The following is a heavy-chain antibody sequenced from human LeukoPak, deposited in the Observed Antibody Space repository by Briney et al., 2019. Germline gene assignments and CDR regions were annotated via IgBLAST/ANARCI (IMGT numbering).Heavy chain of an antibody. J-gene: IGHJ6*03. D-gene: IGHD3-10*01. CDR2: MNPNSGNT. Sequence: ASVKVSCKASGYTFSGYDINWVRQATGQGLEWMGWMNPNSGNTGYAQKFQGRVTMTRDTSTSTVYMELSSLRSEDTAVYYCARDPGSGSQYYYYYYMDVWGKGTTVTISS. CDR3: ARDPGSGSQYYYYYYMDV. CDR1: GYTFSGYD. V-gene: IGHV1-8*02.